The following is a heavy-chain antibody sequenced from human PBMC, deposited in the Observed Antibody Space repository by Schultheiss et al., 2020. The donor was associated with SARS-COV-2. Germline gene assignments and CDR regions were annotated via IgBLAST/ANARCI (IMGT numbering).Heavy chain of an antibody. V-gene: IGHV4-59*08. CDR3: ARRGYYDSLGFYHDAFDI. CDR1: GGSFSDYY. J-gene: IGHJ3*02. D-gene: IGHD3-22*01. Sequence: GSLRLSCAVYGGSFSDYYWSWIRQPPGKGLEWIGYIYYSGSTNYNPSLKSRVTMSVDTSKNQFSLKLNSVTAADTATYYCARRGYYDSLGFYHDAFDIWGQGTMVTVSS. CDR2: IYYSGST.